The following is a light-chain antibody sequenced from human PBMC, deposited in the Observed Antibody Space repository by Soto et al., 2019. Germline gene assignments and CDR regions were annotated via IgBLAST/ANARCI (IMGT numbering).Light chain of an antibody. V-gene: IGKV1-5*03. J-gene: IGKJ1*01. CDR1: QSISSW. Sequence: DIQMPQYPSILSASVGARVTITCRASQSISSWLAWYQQKPGKAPNLLIHKASHLESGVPSRFSGSGSGTEFTLTISSLQPGDFATYYCPHYNTYPWTFGQRTMADVK. CDR2: KAS. CDR3: PHYNTYPWT.